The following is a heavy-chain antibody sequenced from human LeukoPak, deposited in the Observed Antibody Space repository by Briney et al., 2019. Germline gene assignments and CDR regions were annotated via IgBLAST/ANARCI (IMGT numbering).Heavy chain of an antibody. CDR1: GYTFTGYY. CDR2: INPNSGGT. Sequence: ASVKVSCKASGYTFTGYYMHWVRQAPGQGLEWMGWINPNSGGTNYAQKFQGRVTMTTDTSTSTAYMELRSLRSDDTAVYYCARGLYGYWDYWGQGTLVTVSS. CDR3: ARGLYGYWDY. V-gene: IGHV1-2*02. D-gene: IGHD5-18*01. J-gene: IGHJ4*02.